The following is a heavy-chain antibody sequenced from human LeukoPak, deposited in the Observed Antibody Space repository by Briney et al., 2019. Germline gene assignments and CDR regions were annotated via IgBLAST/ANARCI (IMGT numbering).Heavy chain of an antibody. CDR2: INGYGDCT. V-gene: IGHV3-23*01. CDR1: GFTFSSYA. J-gene: IGHJ4*02. D-gene: IGHD6-13*01. CDR3: AKRGAAGTYFDY. Sequence: GGSLRLSCAASGFTFSSYAMSWVRQAPGRGLEWVSTINGYGDCTNYADSVKGRFTISRDNSKNTLYLQMNSLRAEDTAVYYCAKRGAAGTYFDYWGQGTLVTVSS.